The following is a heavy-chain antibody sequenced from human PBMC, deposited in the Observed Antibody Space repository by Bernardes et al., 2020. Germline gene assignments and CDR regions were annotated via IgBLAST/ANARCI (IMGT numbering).Heavy chain of an antibody. D-gene: IGHD5-18*01. V-gene: IGHV3-53*01. J-gene: IGHJ4*02. CDR3: ARNLDTTMFFEN. CDR2: IYSGGNT. CDR1: GFTVSSNF. Sequence: GGSLRLSCAASGFTVSSNFMSWVRQAPGKGLDWVSVIYSGGNTYYADSVKGRFTISRDNSKNTLYLQMNSLRAEDTAVYYCARNLDTTMFFENWGQGTLVTVSS.